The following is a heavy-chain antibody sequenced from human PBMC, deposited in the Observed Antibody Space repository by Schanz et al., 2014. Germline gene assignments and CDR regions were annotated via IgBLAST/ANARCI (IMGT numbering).Heavy chain of an antibody. Sequence: QVQLVQSGAEVKKPGASVKVSCKAFGYSFTSYYIHWVRQAPGQGLEWMATINPSGGSTSFAQKFKGRVTMTRDTSISTAYMELSSLRSDDTAVYYCARELRLEYYFDYWGQGTQVTVSS. CDR3: ARELRLEYYFDY. J-gene: IGHJ4*02. CDR1: GYSFTSYY. D-gene: IGHD4-17*01. V-gene: IGHV1-46*01. CDR2: INPSGGST.